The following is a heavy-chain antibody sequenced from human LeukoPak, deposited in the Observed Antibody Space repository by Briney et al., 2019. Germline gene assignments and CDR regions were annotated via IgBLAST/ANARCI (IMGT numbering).Heavy chain of an antibody. J-gene: IGHJ4*02. CDR2: ISGSGGST. CDR1: GFTFSSYA. Sequence: PGGSLILSCAASGFTFSSYAMSWVRQAPGKGLEWVSAISGSGGSTYYADSVKGRFTISRDNSKNTLFLQMNSLRAEDTAVYYCAKDLREGQQWLLITDYWGQGTLVTVSS. D-gene: IGHD6-19*01. CDR3: AKDLREGQQWLLITDY. V-gene: IGHV3-23*01.